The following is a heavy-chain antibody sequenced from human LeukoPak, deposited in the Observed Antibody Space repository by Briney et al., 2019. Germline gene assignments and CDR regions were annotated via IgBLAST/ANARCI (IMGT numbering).Heavy chain of an antibody. CDR1: GFTFSNAW. CDR3: TRLWFGELPTDY. D-gene: IGHD3-10*01. Sequence: GGSLRLSCAASGFTFSNAWMNWVRQAPGKGLEWVGRIKSKTDGGTTDYAAPVKGRFTISRDDSKNTLYLQMNSLKTEDTAVYYCTRLWFGELPTDYWGQGTLVTVSS. CDR2: IKSKTDGGTT. J-gene: IGHJ4*02. V-gene: IGHV3-15*07.